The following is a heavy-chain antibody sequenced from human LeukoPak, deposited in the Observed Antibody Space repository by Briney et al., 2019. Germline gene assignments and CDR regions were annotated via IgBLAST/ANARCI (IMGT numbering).Heavy chain of an antibody. CDR1: GFTFSSYG. J-gene: IGHJ4*02. D-gene: IGHD2-2*01. CDR2: IRYDGSNK. V-gene: IGHV3-30*02. Sequence: PGGSLRLSCAASGFTFSSYGMHWVRQAPGKGLEWVAFIRYDGSNKYYADSVKGRFTISRDNSKNTLYLQMNSLRAEDTAVYYCAKDPAYQFATLFDYWGQGTLVTVSS. CDR3: AKDPAYQFATLFDY.